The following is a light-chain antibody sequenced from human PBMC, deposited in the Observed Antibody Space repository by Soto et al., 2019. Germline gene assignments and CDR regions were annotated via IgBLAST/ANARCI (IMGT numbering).Light chain of an antibody. CDR3: QQYNNWPIT. J-gene: IGKJ5*01. CDR1: QTVLTN. CDR2: RAS. Sequence: EIVMTQSPATLSVSPGERVTLSCMAIQTVLTNLAWYHQKPGQAPRLLIYRASTRATGNPARYSGGGSGSEFTLTISSLQSEDFEVYYCQQYNNWPITFGQGTRLEIK. V-gene: IGKV3-15*01.